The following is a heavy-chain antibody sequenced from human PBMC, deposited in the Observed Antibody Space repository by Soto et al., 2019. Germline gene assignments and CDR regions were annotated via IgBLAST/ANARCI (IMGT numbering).Heavy chain of an antibody. CDR2: IYYSGST. CDR3: SRGGRGYFDY. Sequence: PSETLSLTCTVSGGSISSYYWSWIRQPPGKGLEWIGYIYYSGSTNYNPSLKSRVTISVDTSKNQFSLKLSSVTAADTAVYYCSRGGRGYFDYWGQGSLVTVSS. J-gene: IGHJ4*02. CDR1: GGSISSYY. V-gene: IGHV4-59*08. D-gene: IGHD3-10*01.